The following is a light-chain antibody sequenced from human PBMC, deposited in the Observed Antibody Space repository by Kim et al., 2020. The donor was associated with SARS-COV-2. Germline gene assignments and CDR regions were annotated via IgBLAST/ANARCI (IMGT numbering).Light chain of an antibody. CDR2: GKN. J-gene: IGLJ2*01. CDR3: NSRDSSGNHVV. Sequence: SSELTQDPAVSVALGQTVRITCQGDSLRSYYASWYQQKPGQAPVLVIYGKNNRPSGIPDRFSGSSSGNTASLTITGAQEEDEADYYCNSRDSSGNHVVFGGGTQLTVL. V-gene: IGLV3-19*01. CDR1: SLRSYY.